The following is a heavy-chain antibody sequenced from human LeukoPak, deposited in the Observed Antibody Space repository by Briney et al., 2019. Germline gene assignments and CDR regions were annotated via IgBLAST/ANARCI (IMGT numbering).Heavy chain of an antibody. CDR1: GFTFSSYA. Sequence: GGSLRLSCAASGFTFSSYAMSWVRQAPGKGLEWVSAISGSGGSTYYADSVEGRFTISRDNAKNTLYLQMNSLRAEDTAVYYCASSMLRGIGNYWGQGTLVTVSS. CDR2: ISGSGGST. V-gene: IGHV3-23*01. D-gene: IGHD3-10*01. J-gene: IGHJ4*02. CDR3: ASSMLRGIGNY.